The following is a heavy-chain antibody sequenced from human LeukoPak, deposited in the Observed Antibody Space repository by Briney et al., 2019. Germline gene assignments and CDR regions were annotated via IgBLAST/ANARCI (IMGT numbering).Heavy chain of an antibody. J-gene: IGHJ4*02. D-gene: IGHD3-22*01. CDR3: ARDRHNLYYFDSSGSDY. Sequence: GGSLRLSCSASGFTFSSYSMHWVRQAPGKGLEWVAVISYDGNNKYDADSVKGRFTISRDNSKNTLYLQMNSLRAEDTAVYYCARDRHNLYYFDSSGSDYWGQGTLVTVSS. CDR1: GFTFSSYS. V-gene: IGHV3-30-3*01. CDR2: ISYDGNNK.